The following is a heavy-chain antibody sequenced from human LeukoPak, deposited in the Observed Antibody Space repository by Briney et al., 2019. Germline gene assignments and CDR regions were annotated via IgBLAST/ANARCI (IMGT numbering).Heavy chain of an antibody. CDR1: GGSISSSSYY. V-gene: IGHV4-39*07. CDR2: IYYSGST. J-gene: IGHJ5*02. CDR3: ARERALWFGETYKWFDP. D-gene: IGHD3-10*01. Sequence: SETLSLTCTVSGGSISSSSYYWGWIRQPPGKGLEWIGSIYYSGSTYYNPSLKSRVTISVDTSKNQFSLKLSSVTAADTAVYYCARERALWFGETYKWFDPWGQGTLVTVSS.